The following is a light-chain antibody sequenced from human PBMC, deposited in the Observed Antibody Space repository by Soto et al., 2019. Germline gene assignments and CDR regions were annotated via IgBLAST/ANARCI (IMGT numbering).Light chain of an antibody. CDR2: GAS. CDR1: QSLSSSY. V-gene: IGKV3-20*01. J-gene: IGKJ2*01. CDR3: QQYGTSPYT. Sequence: EIVLTQSPGTLSLSPGERATLSYRASQSLSSSYLAWYQQKPDQSPRLLIYGASSRATGIPDRFSGSGSGTDFTLTLSRLEPEDFAVYYCQQYGTSPYTFGQGTKLEIK.